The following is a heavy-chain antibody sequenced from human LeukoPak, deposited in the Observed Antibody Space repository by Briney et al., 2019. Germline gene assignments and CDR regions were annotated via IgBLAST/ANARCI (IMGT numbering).Heavy chain of an antibody. V-gene: IGHV4-59*01. CDR1: GGSISSYY. CDR3: AREGENSNYAVFDY. CDR2: IYYSGSTNY. J-gene: IGHJ4*02. D-gene: IGHD4-4*01. Sequence: SETLSLTCTVSGGSISSYYWSWIRQPPGKGLEWIGYIYYSGSTNYNYNPSLKGRVTISVDTSKNQFSLKLSSVTAADTAVYYCAREGENSNYAVFDYWGQGTLVTVSS.